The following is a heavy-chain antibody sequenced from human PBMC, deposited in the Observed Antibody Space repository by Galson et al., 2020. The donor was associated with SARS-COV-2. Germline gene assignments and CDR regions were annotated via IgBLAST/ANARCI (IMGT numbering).Heavy chain of an antibody. CDR2: IYYSGST. J-gene: IGHJ6*02. CDR3: ARRPAAGTAYYYYGMDV. V-gene: IGHV4-59*13. D-gene: IGHD6-13*01. Sequence: SETLSLTCTVSGGSISSYYWSWIRQPPGKGLEWIGYIYYSGSTNYNPSLKSRVTISVDTSKNQFSLKLSSVTAADTAVYYCARRPAAGTAYYYYGMDVWGQGTTVTVSS. CDR1: GGSISSYY.